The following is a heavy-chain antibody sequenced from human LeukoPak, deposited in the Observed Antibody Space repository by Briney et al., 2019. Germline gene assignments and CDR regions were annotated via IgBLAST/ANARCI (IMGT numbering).Heavy chain of an antibody. CDR2: IIPIFGTA. CDR1: GGTFSSYA. J-gene: IGHJ4*02. D-gene: IGHD3-10*01. Sequence: SVKVSCKASGGTFSSYAISWVRQAPGQGLEWMGGIIPIFGTANYAQKFQGRVTITTDESTGTAYMELSSLRSEDTAVYYCARGGRYYGSGIPKGYYFDYWGQGTLVTVSS. CDR3: ARGGRYYGSGIPKGYYFDY. V-gene: IGHV1-69*05.